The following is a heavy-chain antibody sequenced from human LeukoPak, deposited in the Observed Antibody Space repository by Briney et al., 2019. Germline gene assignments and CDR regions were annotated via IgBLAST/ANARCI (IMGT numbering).Heavy chain of an antibody. CDR1: GYTFTGYY. J-gene: IGHJ4*02. CDR2: IYPNSGAT. Sequence: VASVKVSCKASGYTFTGYYMHWARQAPGQGLEWMGYIYPNSGATKYAQKFQGRVTMTRDTSISTAYMELSGLGSDDTAVYYCGTLLSNGPFDYWGQGSLVTVSS. CDR3: GTLLSNGPFDY. V-gene: IGHV1-2*02.